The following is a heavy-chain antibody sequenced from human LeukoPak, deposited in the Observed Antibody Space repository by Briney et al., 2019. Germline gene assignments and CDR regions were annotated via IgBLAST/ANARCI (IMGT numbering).Heavy chain of an antibody. CDR1: GFTFSSYW. V-gene: IGHV3-7*01. D-gene: IGHD3-16*02. Sequence: GGSLRLSCAASGFTFSSYWMSWVRQAPGKGLEWVANIKQDGSEKYYVDSVKGRFTISRDNAKNSLYLQMNSLRAEDTAVYYCAKDPTGGELSLYLQDWGQGTLVTVSS. CDR2: IKQDGSEK. J-gene: IGHJ4*02. CDR3: AKDPTGGELSLYLQD.